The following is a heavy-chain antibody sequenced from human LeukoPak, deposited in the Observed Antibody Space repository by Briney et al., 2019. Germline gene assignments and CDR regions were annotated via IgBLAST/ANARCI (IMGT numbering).Heavy chain of an antibody. V-gene: IGHV4-59*01. Sequence: SETLSLTCTVSGGSISSNDWSWIRQPPGKGLEWIAYIYYTGSTNYNPSLKSRVTISLDTSKNQFSLKLHSVTAADTAVYYCARFRGSGWYYFDSWGQGTLVTVSS. CDR2: IYYTGST. J-gene: IGHJ4*02. CDR1: GGSISSND. CDR3: ARFRGSGWYYFDS. D-gene: IGHD6-19*01.